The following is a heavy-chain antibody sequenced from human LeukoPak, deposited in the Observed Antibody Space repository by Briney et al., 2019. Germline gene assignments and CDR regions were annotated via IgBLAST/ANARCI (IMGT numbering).Heavy chain of an antibody. Sequence: PGGSLRLSCAAPGFTFSDYYMSWIRQAPWKGLEWVSYISSSGSTIYYADSVKGRFTISRDNAKNSLYLQMNSLRAEDTAVYYCARSRSPFDWLLSYFDYWGQGTLVTVSS. CDR2: ISSSGSTI. CDR1: GFTFSDYY. V-gene: IGHV3-11*01. CDR3: ARSRSPFDWLLSYFDY. D-gene: IGHD3-9*01. J-gene: IGHJ4*02.